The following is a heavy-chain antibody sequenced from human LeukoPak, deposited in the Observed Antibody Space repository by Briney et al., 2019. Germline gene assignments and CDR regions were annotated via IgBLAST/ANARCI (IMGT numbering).Heavy chain of an antibody. CDR1: GFSSCSYA. CDR2: ISGGGGGT. Sequence: RGSPRHSCSASGFSSCSYAMTWGRQALGKSLEWVSLISGGGGGTYHADSVKGRFPISSDNCKHTLFLQMDNLKPDDTAVYSCVKYRSIYIWNAFHFDLWGRGTLVTVS. D-gene: IGHD1-20*01. J-gene: IGHJ2*01. V-gene: IGHV3-23*01. CDR3: VKYRSIYIWNAFHFDL.